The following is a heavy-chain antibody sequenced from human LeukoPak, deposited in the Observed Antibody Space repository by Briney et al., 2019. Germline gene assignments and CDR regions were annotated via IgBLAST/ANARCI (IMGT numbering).Heavy chain of an antibody. CDR1: GGSISRYY. V-gene: IGHV4-59*12. CDR2: LFYSGST. CDR3: ARGRVLRSYLTWRGDFFDY. J-gene: IGHJ4*02. Sequence: SETLSLTCTASGGSISRYYWSWIRHPPGKGLEWIGYLFYSGSTDYNPSLESRVTISVDTSKNQFSLNLSSVTAADTAVYYCARGRVLRSYLTWRGDFFDYWGQGTLVTVSS. D-gene: IGHD3-3*01.